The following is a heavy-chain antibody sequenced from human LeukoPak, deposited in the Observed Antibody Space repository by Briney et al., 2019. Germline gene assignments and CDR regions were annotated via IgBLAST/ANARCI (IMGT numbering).Heavy chain of an antibody. CDR3: AKDSSTWGNLAGHFDS. J-gene: IGHJ4*02. CDR2: IYTSGST. CDR1: GGSISSYY. D-gene: IGHD6-13*01. Sequence: SETLSLTCTVLGGSISSYYWGWIRQPAGKGLEWIGRIYTSGSTKYNPSLKSRVTMSLDTSKNQFSLKLSSVTAADTAVYYCAKDSSTWGNLAGHFDSWGQGTLVTVSS. V-gene: IGHV4-4*07.